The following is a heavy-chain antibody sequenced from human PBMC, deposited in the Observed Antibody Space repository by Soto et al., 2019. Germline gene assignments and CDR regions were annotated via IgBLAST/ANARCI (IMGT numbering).Heavy chain of an antibody. CDR2: ISGSGGST. J-gene: IGHJ5*01. CDR1: GFTFSSYA. D-gene: IGHD2-15*01. V-gene: IGHV3-23*01. CDR3: SKDGVVAAGGWFDC. Sequence: EVQLLESGGGLVQPGGSLRLSCAASGFTFSSYAMSWVRQAPGKGLEWVSAISGSGGSTYYADSVKGRFTISRDNSKNTLYLPMNRLRAEDTAVDYCSKDGVVAAGGWFDCWGQGTLVTVSS.